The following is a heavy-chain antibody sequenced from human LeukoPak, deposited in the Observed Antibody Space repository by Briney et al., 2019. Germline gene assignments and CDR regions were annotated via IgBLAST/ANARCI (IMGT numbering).Heavy chain of an antibody. CDR1: GFTFSSYG. D-gene: IGHD3-22*01. J-gene: IGHJ4*02. CDR2: IWYDGSNK. V-gene: IGHV3-33*01. CDR3: ARTHVLYDSSGYYSLGY. Sequence: PGGSLRLSCAASGFTFSSYGMHWVRQAPGKGLEWVAVIWYDGSNKYYADSVKGRFTISRDNSKNTLYLQMNSLRAEDTAVHCYARTHVLYDSSGYYSLGYWGQGTLVTVSS.